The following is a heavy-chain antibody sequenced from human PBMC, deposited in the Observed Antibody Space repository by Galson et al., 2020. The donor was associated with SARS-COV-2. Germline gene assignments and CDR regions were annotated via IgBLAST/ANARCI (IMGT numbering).Heavy chain of an antibody. Sequence: SVKVSCKTSGFRFTASAVQWVRQARGQRLEWIGWIVVGSGHTHYAQKFQERVTITRDMSTTTAYMELSSLRSEDTAVYYCAAFVGNKPAYWGQGTLVSVSS. CDR1: GFRFTASA. CDR2: IVVGSGHT. V-gene: IGHV1-58*01. CDR3: AAFVGNKPAY. J-gene: IGHJ4*02. D-gene: IGHD1-26*01.